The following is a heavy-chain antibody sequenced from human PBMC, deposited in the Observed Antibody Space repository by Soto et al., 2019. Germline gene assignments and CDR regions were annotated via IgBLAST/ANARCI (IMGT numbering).Heavy chain of an antibody. CDR2: ISGGTSST. CDR3: AKERWAAAGTPTLDY. J-gene: IGHJ4*02. D-gene: IGHD6-13*01. CDR1: GFTFCSYA. Sequence: GGSLRLSCAAPGFTFCSYAMSWGRHAPGKGLEWVSAISGGTSSTYYADSVKGRFTISRDNSKNTLYLQMNSLRAEDTAVYYCAKERWAAAGTPTLDYWGQGTLVTVSS. V-gene: IGHV3-23*01.